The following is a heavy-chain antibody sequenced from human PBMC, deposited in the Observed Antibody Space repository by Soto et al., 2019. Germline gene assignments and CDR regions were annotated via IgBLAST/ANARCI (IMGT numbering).Heavy chain of an antibody. Sequence: PSETLSLTCGVYGGSFRNYYWIWVRQPPGKGLEWIGEVNHSGEATYNPSLQSRVTISLDTTNNHFSLKLSSLTAADTAIYFCASLQVPGNFDYWGQGTLVTVSS. CDR1: GGSFRNYY. D-gene: IGHD6-13*01. CDR2: VNHSGEA. V-gene: IGHV4-34*01. CDR3: ASLQVPGNFDY. J-gene: IGHJ4*02.